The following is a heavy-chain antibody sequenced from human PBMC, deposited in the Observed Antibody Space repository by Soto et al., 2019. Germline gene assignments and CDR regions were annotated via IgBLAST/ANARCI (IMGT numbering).Heavy chain of an antibody. D-gene: IGHD3-10*02. CDR3: ASMIGDPVLSFDS. CDR2: IFYSGST. J-gene: IGHJ5*01. CDR1: GGSISSYY. Sequence: QVQLQESGPELVKPSETLSLTCTVSGGSISSYYWSWIRQPPGKGLEWIGFIFYSGSTSYNPSLQIRVTISIDTSEYQFSLKLNSVTAADTAVYYCASMIGDPVLSFDSWGQGTLVAVSS. V-gene: IGHV4-59*01.